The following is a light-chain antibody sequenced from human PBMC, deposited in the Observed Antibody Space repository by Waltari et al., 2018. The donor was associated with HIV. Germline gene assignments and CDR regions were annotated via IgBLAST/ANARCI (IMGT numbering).Light chain of an antibody. J-gene: IGKJ2*01. CDR1: QTIFYKSNNKNY. V-gene: IGKV4-1*01. CDR3: QQFYRTPYT. Sequence: DIVMTQSPESLAVSLGERATINCKSSQTIFYKSNNKNYLAWYQRKPGQSPKLLVSWASNREFGVPERFSGSGSGTDFTLTISSLQAEDVAVYYCQQFYRTPYTFGQGTMLEFK. CDR2: WAS.